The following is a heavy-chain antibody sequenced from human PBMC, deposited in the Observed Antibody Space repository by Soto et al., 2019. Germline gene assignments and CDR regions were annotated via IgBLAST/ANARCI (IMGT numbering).Heavy chain of an antibody. J-gene: IGHJ3*02. CDR1: GYTFTSYG. CDR2: ISAYSGNT. V-gene: IGHV1-18*01. CDR3: ARVLDYILTLDAFDI. D-gene: IGHD3-9*01. Sequence: GASVKVSCKASGYTFTSYGISWVRQAPGQGLEWMGWISAYSGNTNYAQKLQGRVTMTTDTSTSTAYMELRSLRSDDTAVYYCARVLDYILTLDAFDIWGQGTMVTVSS.